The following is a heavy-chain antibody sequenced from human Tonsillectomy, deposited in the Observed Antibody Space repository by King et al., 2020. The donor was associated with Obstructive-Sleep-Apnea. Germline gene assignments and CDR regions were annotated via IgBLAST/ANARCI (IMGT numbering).Heavy chain of an antibody. V-gene: IGHV4-31*03. CDR2: IDYSGSP. Sequence: QLQESGPVLVKPSQTLSLTCTVSCGSISSVGYYSSCIRQHPGKGLEWIGDIDYSGSPYYNPSLKSRVTISVDTSKNQFSLKLSSVTAADTAVYYCARATVTLHFDYWGQGTLVTVSS. CDR3: ARATVTLHFDY. J-gene: IGHJ4*02. CDR1: CGSISSVGYY. D-gene: IGHD4-17*01.